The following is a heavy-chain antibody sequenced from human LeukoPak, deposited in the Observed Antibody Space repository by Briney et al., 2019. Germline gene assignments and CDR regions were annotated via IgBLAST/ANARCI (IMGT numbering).Heavy chain of an antibody. Sequence: PGGSLRLSCAASGFIFSGYWMSWVRQAPGRGLEWVAKINSDGSEKYHVDSVKGRFTISRDNSKNTLYLQMNSLRVEDTAVYYCAKAETVTQRGYFDYWGQGTLVTVSS. D-gene: IGHD4-17*01. CDR1: GFIFSGYW. CDR2: INSDGSEK. V-gene: IGHV3-7*01. J-gene: IGHJ4*02. CDR3: AKAETVTQRGYFDY.